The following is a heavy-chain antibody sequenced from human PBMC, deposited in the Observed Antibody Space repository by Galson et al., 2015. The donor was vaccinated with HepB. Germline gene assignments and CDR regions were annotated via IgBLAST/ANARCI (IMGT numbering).Heavy chain of an antibody. V-gene: IGHV1-69*06. CDR1: GGTFSSYA. CDR3: ARSTMATEGPFDY. J-gene: IGHJ4*02. CDR2: IIPIFGTA. D-gene: IGHD5-24*01. Sequence: SVKVSCKASGGTFSSYAISWVRQAPGQGLEWMGGIIPIFGTANYAQKFQGRVTITADKSTSTAYMELSSLRSEDTAVYYCARSTMATEGPFDYWGQGTLVTVSS.